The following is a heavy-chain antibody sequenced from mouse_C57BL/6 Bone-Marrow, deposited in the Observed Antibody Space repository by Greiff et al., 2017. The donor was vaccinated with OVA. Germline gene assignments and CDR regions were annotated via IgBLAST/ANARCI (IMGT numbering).Heavy chain of an antibody. CDR2: ISYDGSN. CDR1: GYSITSGYY. D-gene: IGHD1-1*01. CDR3: AYGSSYRFAY. V-gene: IGHV3-6*01. J-gene: IGHJ3*01. Sequence: DVQLQESGPGLVKPSQSLSLTCSVTGYSITSGYYWNWIRQFPGNKLEWMGYISYDGSNNYNPSLKNRISITRDTSKNQFFLKLNSVTTEDTATYDCAYGSSYRFAYWGQGTLVTVSA.